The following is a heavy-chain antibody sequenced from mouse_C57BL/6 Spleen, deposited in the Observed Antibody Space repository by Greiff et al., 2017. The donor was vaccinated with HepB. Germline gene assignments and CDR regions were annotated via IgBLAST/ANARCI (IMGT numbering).Heavy chain of an antibody. CDR2: IDPSDSYT. J-gene: IGHJ3*01. CDR3: ARWDGYYVGPWFAY. D-gene: IGHD2-3*01. V-gene: IGHV1-69*01. Sequence: QVQLQQPGAELVMPGASVKLSCKASGYTFTSYWMHWVKQRPGQGLEWIGEIDPSDSYTNYNQKFKGKSTLTVDKSSSTAYMQLSSLTSEDSAVYYCARWDGYYVGPWFAYWGQGTLVTVSA. CDR1: GYTFTSYW.